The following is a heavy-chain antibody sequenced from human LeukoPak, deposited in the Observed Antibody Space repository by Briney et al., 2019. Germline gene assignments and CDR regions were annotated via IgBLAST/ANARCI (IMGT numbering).Heavy chain of an antibody. J-gene: IGHJ4*02. V-gene: IGHV3-21*01. D-gene: IGHD6-6*01. CDR2: ISSSSSYI. Sequence: GGSLRLSCAASGFSFSNSWMTWVRQTPGKGLEWVSSISSSSSYIYYADSVKGRFTISRDNAKNSLYLQMNSLRAEDTAVYYCARYSSSSFDYWGQGTLVTVSS. CDR3: ARYSSSSFDY. CDR1: GFSFSNSW.